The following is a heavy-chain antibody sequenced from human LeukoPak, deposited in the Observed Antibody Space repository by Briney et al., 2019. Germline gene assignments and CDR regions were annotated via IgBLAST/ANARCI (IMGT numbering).Heavy chain of an antibody. J-gene: IGHJ4*02. Sequence: PSESLSLTCTVSGGSVSSDNSYWNWIRQPAGKGLEWIGRICADGSSTYNPSLKSRVTISVDTSKNQFSLRLTSMTAADTAVYYCARGYYYRRWGQGTLVTVSS. D-gene: IGHD3-10*01. CDR3: ARGYYYRR. CDR2: ICADGSS. V-gene: IGHV4-61*02. CDR1: GGSVSSDNSY.